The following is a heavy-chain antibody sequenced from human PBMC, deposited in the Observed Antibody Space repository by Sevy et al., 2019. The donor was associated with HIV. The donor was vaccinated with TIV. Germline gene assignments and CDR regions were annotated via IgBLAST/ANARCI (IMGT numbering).Heavy chain of an antibody. Sequence: GGSLRLPCAASGFTFNFHGMHWVRQAPGKGLEWVAFIWNDGSNKYMADSVKGRFTISRDNSKNTLFLQMNSVTVKDTAVYYCARETENSARWLDPWGQGTLVTVSS. D-gene: IGHD2-15*01. V-gene: IGHV3-30*02. CDR3: ARETENSARWLDP. J-gene: IGHJ5*02. CDR2: IWNDGSNK. CDR1: GFTFNFHG.